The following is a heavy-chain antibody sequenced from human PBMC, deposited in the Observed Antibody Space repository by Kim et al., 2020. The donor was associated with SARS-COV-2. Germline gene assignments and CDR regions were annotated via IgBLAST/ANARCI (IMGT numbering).Heavy chain of an antibody. D-gene: IGHD4-17*01. CDR3: ARDGIYGDYGGTIDY. J-gene: IGHJ4*02. V-gene: IGHV4-39*07. Sequence: PSLKSRVTISIDTSKNQFSLKLSSVTAADTAVYYCARDGIYGDYGGTIDYWGQGTLVTVSS.